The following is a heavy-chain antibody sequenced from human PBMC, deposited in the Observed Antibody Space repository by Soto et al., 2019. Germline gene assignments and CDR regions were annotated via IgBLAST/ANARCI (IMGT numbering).Heavy chain of an antibody. CDR2: IGTSGRTI. CDR3: ARAPDIYIGQFDYGLDA. Sequence: GGSLRLSCAVSGFTFSNYEMNWVRQAPGKGLEWVSYIGTSGRTIYYADSVRGRFTISRDNAKNSLYLQMNSLRAEDTAVYYCARAPDIYIGQFDYGLDAWDQGTTVTVYS. V-gene: IGHV3-48*03. D-gene: IGHD2-15*01. J-gene: IGHJ6*02. CDR1: GFTFSNYE.